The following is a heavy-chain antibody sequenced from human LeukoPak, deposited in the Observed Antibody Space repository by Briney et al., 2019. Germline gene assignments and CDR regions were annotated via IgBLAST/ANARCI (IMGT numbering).Heavy chain of an antibody. Sequence: PGGSLRLSCAASGFTFRSYWMSWVRQAPGEGREWVGKIKREGSDKYYVGAVKGRFTISRDNAKNSLYLQINSLRAEDTAVYYCARVDTSIIHYGMDVWGQGTTVTVSS. V-gene: IGHV3-7*01. CDR2: IKREGSDK. D-gene: IGHD5-18*01. J-gene: IGHJ6*02. CDR3: ARVDTSIIHYGMDV. CDR1: GFTFRSYW.